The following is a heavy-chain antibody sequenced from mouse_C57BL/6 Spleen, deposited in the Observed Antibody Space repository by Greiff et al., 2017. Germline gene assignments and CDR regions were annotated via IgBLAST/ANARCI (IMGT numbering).Heavy chain of an antibody. J-gene: IGHJ4*01. CDR1: GFNFKNTD. CDR2: IDPANGNT. Sequence: VHVKQSVAELVRPGASVKLSCTASGFNFKNTDMHWVKQRPEQGLEWIGRIDPANGNTKYDAKFQGKATITADTSSNTAYMQLNSLTSEDTAMEYCVRDGYLYDNALDYWGQGTTLTVSS. CDR3: VRDGYLYDNALDY. V-gene: IGHV14-3*01. D-gene: IGHD2-3*01.